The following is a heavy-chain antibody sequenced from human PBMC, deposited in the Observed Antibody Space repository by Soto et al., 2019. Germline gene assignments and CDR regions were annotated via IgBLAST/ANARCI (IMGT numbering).Heavy chain of an antibody. CDR2: INPNSGGT. V-gene: IGHV1-2*04. CDR1: GYTFTGYY. D-gene: IGHD6-19*01. Sequence: GASVKVSCKASGYTFTGYYMHWVRQAPGQGLEWMGWINPNSGGTNYAQKFQGWVTMTRDTSISTAYMELSRLRSDDTAVYYFAKVDSIAVAGYDAFDIWGQGTTVPVSS. CDR3: AKVDSIAVAGYDAFDI. J-gene: IGHJ3*02.